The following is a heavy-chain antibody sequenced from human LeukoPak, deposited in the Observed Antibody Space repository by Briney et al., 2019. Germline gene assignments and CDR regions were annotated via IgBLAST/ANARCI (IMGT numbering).Heavy chain of an antibody. V-gene: IGHV4-59*12. CDR1: GGSISSYY. D-gene: IGHD1-26*01. J-gene: IGHJ4*02. CDR2: IYDSGST. CDR3: SRESGAFCPFGY. Sequence: PSETLSLTCSVSGGSISSYYWSWIRQPPGKGLEWIGYIYDSGSTNYNPSLKSRVTISVDTSKKQFSLKLTSVTAADTAIYYCSRESGAFCPFGYWGQGTLVIVPP.